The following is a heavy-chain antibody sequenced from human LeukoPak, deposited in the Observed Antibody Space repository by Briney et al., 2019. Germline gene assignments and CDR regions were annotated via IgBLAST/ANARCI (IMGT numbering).Heavy chain of an antibody. V-gene: IGHV1-3*04. CDR3: ARDIHRVFNWFDP. J-gene: IGHJ5*02. Sequence: ASVKVSCTASGYIFTSYAMHWVRQAPGQRLEWMGWINTDNANTEYSQKFQGRVTITRDTSANTVYMELSSLKSEDTAVYYCARDIHRVFNWFDPWGQGTLVTVSS. CDR1: GYIFTSYA. CDR2: INTDNANT. D-gene: IGHD6-13*01.